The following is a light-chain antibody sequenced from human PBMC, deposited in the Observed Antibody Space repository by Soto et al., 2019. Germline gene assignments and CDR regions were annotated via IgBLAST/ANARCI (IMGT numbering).Light chain of an antibody. J-gene: IGKJ4*01. V-gene: IGKV4-1*01. CDR1: QSLLNSANDKIH. CDR3: QQYFSAHLT. CDR2: RAS. Sequence: DIVMTQSTASLAVSLGERATINCKSSQSLLNSANDKIHLAWYQQKPGQPPKLLIWRASTRDSGVPDRFSGSGSGTDFTLTINSRQAEDVATYYCQQYFSAHLTFGGGTKVEIK.